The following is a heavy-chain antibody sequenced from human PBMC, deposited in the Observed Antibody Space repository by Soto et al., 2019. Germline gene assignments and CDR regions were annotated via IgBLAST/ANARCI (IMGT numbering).Heavy chain of an antibody. Sequence: PGGSLRLSCAASGFTFSSYAMHWVRQAPGKGLEWVAVISYDGSNKYYADSVKGRFTISRDNSKNTLYLQMNSLRAEDTAVYYCARDKRGTRRYYYYGMDVWGQGTTVTVSS. CDR1: GFTFSSYA. CDR2: ISYDGSNK. D-gene: IGHD1-1*01. V-gene: IGHV3-30-3*01. J-gene: IGHJ6*02. CDR3: ARDKRGTRRYYYYGMDV.